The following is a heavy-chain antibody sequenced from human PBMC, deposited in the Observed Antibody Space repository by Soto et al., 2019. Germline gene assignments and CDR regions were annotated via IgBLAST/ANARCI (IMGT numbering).Heavy chain of an antibody. D-gene: IGHD3-10*01. CDR2: ISSGGTTI. CDR1: GFSFSDYY. J-gene: IGHJ4*02. V-gene: IGHV3-11*01. Sequence: PGGSLRLSCAPPGFSFSDYYMTWILQSPGNGLDWVSYISSGGTTIYYADSLKGRFTVSRDNAKNSLYLQMDSLRADDTAVYYCASDPYYYASNYWGQGTLVTVSS. CDR3: ASDPYYYASNY.